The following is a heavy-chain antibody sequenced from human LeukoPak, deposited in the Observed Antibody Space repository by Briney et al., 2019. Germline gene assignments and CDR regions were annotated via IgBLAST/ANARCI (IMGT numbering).Heavy chain of an antibody. V-gene: IGHV1-24*01. Sequence: ASVKVSCKVSGYTLTELSMHWVRQAPGKGPEWMGGFDPEDGETIYAQKFQGRVTITADESTSTAYMELSSLRSEDTAVYYCARGPHSSGWYREFDYWGQGTLVTVSS. CDR2: FDPEDGET. CDR3: ARGPHSSGWYREFDY. J-gene: IGHJ4*02. D-gene: IGHD6-19*01. CDR1: GYTLTELS.